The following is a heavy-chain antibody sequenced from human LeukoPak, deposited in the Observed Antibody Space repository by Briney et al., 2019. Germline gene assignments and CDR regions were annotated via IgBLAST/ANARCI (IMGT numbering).Heavy chain of an antibody. CDR3: ARGFYGSGGGYYFDY. D-gene: IGHD3-10*01. CDR2: IYYSGST. V-gene: IGHV4-59*12. CDR1: GGSISSYY. J-gene: IGHJ4*02. Sequence: PSETLSLTCTVSGGSISSYYWSWIRQPPGKGLEWIGYIYYSGSTNYNPSLKSRVTISVDTSKNQFSLKLSSVTAADTAVYYCARGFYGSGGGYYFDYWGQGTLVTVSS.